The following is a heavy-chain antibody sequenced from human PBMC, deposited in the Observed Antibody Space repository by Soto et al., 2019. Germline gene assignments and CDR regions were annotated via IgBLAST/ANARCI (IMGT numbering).Heavy chain of an antibody. CDR2: IYPGDSDT. V-gene: IGHV5-51*01. Sequence: PGDSLKISCKGSGYSFTSYWIGWVRQMPGKGLEWMGIIYPGDSDTRYSPSFQGQVTISADKSISTAYLQWSSLKASDTAMYYCARHSSIRGNYGSGSLYYYYGMDVWGQGTTVTVSS. CDR3: ARHSSIRGNYGSGSLYYYYGMDV. J-gene: IGHJ6*02. CDR1: GYSFTSYW. D-gene: IGHD3-10*01.